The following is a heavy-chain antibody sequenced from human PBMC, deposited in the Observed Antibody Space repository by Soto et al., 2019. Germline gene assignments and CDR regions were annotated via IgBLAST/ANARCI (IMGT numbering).Heavy chain of an antibody. CDR1: GFTFSSYG. V-gene: IGHV3-33*01. D-gene: IGHD6-13*01. Sequence: GGSLRLSCAASGFTFSSYGMHWVRQAPGKGLEWVAVIWYDGSNKYYADSVKGRFTISRDNSKNTLYLQMNSLRAEDTAVYYCARDGVAAAGSGFDYWGQGTLVTVSS. J-gene: IGHJ4*02. CDR2: IWYDGSNK. CDR3: ARDGVAAAGSGFDY.